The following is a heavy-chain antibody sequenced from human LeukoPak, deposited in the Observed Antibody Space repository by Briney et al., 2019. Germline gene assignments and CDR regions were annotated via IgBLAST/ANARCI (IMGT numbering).Heavy chain of an antibody. D-gene: IGHD3-16*01. J-gene: IGHJ4*02. Sequence: SETLSLTCAVYGGSFSGYYWSWIRQPPGKGLEWIGEINHSGSTNYNPSLKSRVTISVDTSKNRFSLKLSSVTAADTAVYYCARSRLLDYWGQGTLVTVSS. CDR2: INHSGST. V-gene: IGHV4-34*01. CDR1: GGSFSGYY. CDR3: ARSRLLDY.